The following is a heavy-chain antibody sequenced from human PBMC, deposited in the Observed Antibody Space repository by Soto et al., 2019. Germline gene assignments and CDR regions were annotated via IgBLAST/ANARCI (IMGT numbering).Heavy chain of an antibody. V-gene: IGHV4-59*01. CDR3: TGDRNIRVWYKY. CDR2: VHNSGST. D-gene: IGHD6-19*01. Sequence: QVQLQESGPGLVKPSETLSLSCTVSGDPISRYHWSWIRQTPGKGLEWIGYVHNSGSTSYNPSLKSRFTISIDTSRKQFSLRLRSVTAADTAVYYCTGDRNIRVWYKYWGQGTLVTVSS. CDR1: GDPISRYH. J-gene: IGHJ4*02.